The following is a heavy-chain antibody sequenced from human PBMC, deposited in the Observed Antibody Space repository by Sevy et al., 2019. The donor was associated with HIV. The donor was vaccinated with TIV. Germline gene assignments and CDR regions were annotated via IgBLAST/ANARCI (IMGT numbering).Heavy chain of an antibody. V-gene: IGHV3-74*01. J-gene: IGHJ6*02. CDR2: NNNDGSST. Sequence: GSLRLSRAASGFTFSSYWIHRVRQAPGKGLVWVSRNNNDGSSTSYVDSVKGRFTIFRDNAKNTLYLQINSLRAEDTAVYYCARGDIVVIPAATTYGMDDWGQGTTVTVSS. D-gene: IGHD2-2*01. CDR3: ARGDIVVIPAATTYGMDD. CDR1: GFTFSSYW.